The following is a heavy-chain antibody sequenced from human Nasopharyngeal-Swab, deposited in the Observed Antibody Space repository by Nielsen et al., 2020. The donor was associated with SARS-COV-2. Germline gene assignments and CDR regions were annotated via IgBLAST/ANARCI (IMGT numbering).Heavy chain of an antibody. Sequence: SVKVSCKSSGGTFRNSGFSWVRQAPGQGLEWMGGIIPVFGTLLYAQKFQGRVTISADESTTTTYMELSSLRSQDTAVYYCAKVRTNYGMGLNGALDPWGQGTLVTVSS. J-gene: IGHJ5*02. CDR2: IIPVFGTL. V-gene: IGHV1-69*13. CDR3: AKVRTNYGMGLNGALDP. D-gene: IGHD4-17*01. CDR1: GGTFRNSG.